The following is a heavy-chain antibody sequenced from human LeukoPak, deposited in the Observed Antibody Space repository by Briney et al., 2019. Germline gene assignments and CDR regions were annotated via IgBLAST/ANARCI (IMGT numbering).Heavy chain of an antibody. D-gene: IGHD2-15*01. Sequence: GGSLRLSCAASGFTFSSYGMHWVRQAPGKGLEWVAFIRYDGSNKYYADSVKGRFTISRDNSKNTLYLQMNSLRDEDTALYYCARDLGYCSGGSCYSGKNWFDPWGQGTLVTVSS. CDR3: ARDLGYCSGGSCYSGKNWFDP. CDR1: GFTFSSYG. V-gene: IGHV3-30*02. CDR2: IRYDGSNK. J-gene: IGHJ5*02.